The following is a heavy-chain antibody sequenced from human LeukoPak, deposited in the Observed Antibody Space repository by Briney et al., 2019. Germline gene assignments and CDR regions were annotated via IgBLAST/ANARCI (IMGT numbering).Heavy chain of an antibody. Sequence: SETLSLTCSVSGGSISGYYWSWIRQPPGKGLEWIGYIYYSGSTSYNPSLKSRVTISVDTSKNQFSLKLTSVTAADTAVYYCARGFDAHNAFDIWGQGTMVTVSS. CDR2: IYYSGST. CDR3: ARGFDAHNAFDI. V-gene: IGHV4-30-4*01. J-gene: IGHJ3*02. CDR1: GGSISGYY. D-gene: IGHD3-9*01.